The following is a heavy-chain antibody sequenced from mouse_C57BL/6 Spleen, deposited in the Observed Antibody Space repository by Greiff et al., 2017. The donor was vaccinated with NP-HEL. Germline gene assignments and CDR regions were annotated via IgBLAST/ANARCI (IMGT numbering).Heavy chain of an antibody. CDR2: INPNNGGT. V-gene: IGHV1-26*01. D-gene: IGHD1-1*01. CDR3: ARSGSSYAYAMDY. CDR1: GYTFTDYY. J-gene: IGHJ4*01. Sequence: EVQLQQSGPELVKPGASVKISCKASGYTFTDYYMNWVKQSHGKSLEWIGDINPNNGGTSYNQKFKGKATLTVDKSSSTAYMELRSLTSEDSAVYYCARSGSSYAYAMDYWGQGTSVTVSS.